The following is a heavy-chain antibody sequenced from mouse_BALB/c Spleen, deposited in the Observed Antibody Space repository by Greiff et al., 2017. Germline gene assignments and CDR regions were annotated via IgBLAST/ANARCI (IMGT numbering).Heavy chain of an antibody. V-gene: IGHV5-6-4*01. CDR2: ISSGGSYT. D-gene: IGHD2-4*01. Sequence: EVQLVESGGGLVKPGGSLKLSCAASGFTFSSYTMSWVRQTPEKRLEWVATISSGGSYTYYPDSVKGRFTISRDNAKNTLYLQMSSLKSEDTAMYYCTREGVRDYDPHYYAMDYWGQGTSVTVSS. CDR1: GFTFSSYT. CDR3: TREGVRDYDPHYYAMDY. J-gene: IGHJ4*01.